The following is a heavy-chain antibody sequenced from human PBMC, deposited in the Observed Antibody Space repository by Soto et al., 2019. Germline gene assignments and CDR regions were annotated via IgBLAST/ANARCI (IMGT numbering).Heavy chain of an antibody. CDR1: GYTSTSYD. J-gene: IGHJ3*02. CDR3: ASNPNCSGGSCYSGGDAFDI. V-gene: IGHV1-8*01. CDR2: MNPNSGNT. Sequence: ASVKVSCKASGYTSTSYDINWVRQATGQGLEWMGWMNPNSGNTGYAQKFQGRVTMTRNTSISTAYMELSSLRSEDTAVYYCASNPNCSGGSCYSGGDAFDIWGQGTMVTVSS. D-gene: IGHD2-15*01.